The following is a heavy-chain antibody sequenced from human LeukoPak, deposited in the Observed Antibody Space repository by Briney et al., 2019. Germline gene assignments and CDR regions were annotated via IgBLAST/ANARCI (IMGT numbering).Heavy chain of an antibody. CDR2: ISSSSSYI. CDR1: GVTFTSYS. Sequence: PGGSLRLSCAASGVTFTSYSMNWVRHAPGQGLEWVSSISSSSSYIYYADSVKGRFTISRDNAKNSLYLQRNSLRAEDTAVYYCARDRRSYYDILTGYSHGMDVWGQGTTVTVSS. CDR3: ARDRRSYYDILTGYSHGMDV. D-gene: IGHD3-9*01. J-gene: IGHJ6*02. V-gene: IGHV3-21*01.